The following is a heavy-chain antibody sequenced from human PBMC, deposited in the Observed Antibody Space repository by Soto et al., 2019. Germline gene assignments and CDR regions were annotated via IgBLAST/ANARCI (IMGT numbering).Heavy chain of an antibody. J-gene: IGHJ6*02. CDR3: ARDMVPNKQLVRRYGMDV. D-gene: IGHD6-6*01. CDR1: GGTFSSYA. CDR2: IIPIFGTA. Sequence: QVQLVQSGAEVKKPGSSVKVSCKASGGTFSSYAISWVRQAPEQGLEWMGGIIPIFGTANYAQKFQGRVTITADESTSTAYMELSSLRSEDTAVYYCARDMVPNKQLVRRYGMDVWGQGTTVTVSS. V-gene: IGHV1-69*01.